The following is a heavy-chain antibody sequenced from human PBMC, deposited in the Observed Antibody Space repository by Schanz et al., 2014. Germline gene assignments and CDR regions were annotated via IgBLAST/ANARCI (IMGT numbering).Heavy chain of an antibody. D-gene: IGHD3-10*01. CDR2: IYYSGTT. CDR3: ARDPWVGEKDAFDF. Sequence: QVKLQESGPGLVKPSETLSLTCNVSGDSITHFYWSWIRQSPGKGLEWIGSIYYSGTTNYSPSLNSRVTISLDMSKKSFSLNLSSVTTADAAVYYCARDPWVGEKDAFDFWGQGTMVIVSS. V-gene: IGHV4-59*01. J-gene: IGHJ3*01. CDR1: GDSITHFY.